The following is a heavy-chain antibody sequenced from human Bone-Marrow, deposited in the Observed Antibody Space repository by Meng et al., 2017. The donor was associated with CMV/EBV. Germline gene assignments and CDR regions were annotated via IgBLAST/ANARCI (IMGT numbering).Heavy chain of an antibody. V-gene: IGHV3-23*01. CDR1: GFTFSSYA. CDR2: ISGSGGST. Sequence: LSLTCAASGFTFSSYAMSWVRQAPGKGLEWVSAISGSGGSTYYADSVKGRFTISRDNSKNTLYLQMNSLRAEDTAVYYCAKDLLSGSYPENAFDIWGQGTMVTVSS. CDR3: AKDLLSGSYPENAFDI. J-gene: IGHJ3*02. D-gene: IGHD1-26*01.